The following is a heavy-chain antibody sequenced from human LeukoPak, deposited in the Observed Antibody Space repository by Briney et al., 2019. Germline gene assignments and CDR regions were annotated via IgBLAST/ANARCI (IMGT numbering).Heavy chain of an antibody. CDR3: ARRPMAASGTLFDY. D-gene: IGHD6-13*01. CDR2: ISSSSSSYI. V-gene: IGHV3-21*01. Sequence: GGSLRLSCAVSGFTFSSYDVKWVRQAPGQGLEWFSSISSSSSSYIYYADSVKGRFTISRDNAKNSLYLQMNSLRAEDTAVYYCARRPMAASGTLFDYWGQGTLVTVSS. J-gene: IGHJ4*02. CDR1: GFTFSSYD.